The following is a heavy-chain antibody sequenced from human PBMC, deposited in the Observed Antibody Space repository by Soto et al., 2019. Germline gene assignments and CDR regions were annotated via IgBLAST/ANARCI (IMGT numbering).Heavy chain of an antibody. D-gene: IGHD6-13*01. CDR3: ARGSSNWAYYFDF. J-gene: IGHJ4*02. CDR1: GFTLSSYS. Sequence: EVHLVESGGGLVQPGGSLRLSCAASGFTLSSYSLNWVRQAPGKGLEGVSYITSSGTTVYYADSVRGRFTISRDNAKNSLYLQMNSLRDDDTAVYYCARGSSNWAYYFDFWGQGTLVTVSS. V-gene: IGHV3-48*02. CDR2: ITSSGTTV.